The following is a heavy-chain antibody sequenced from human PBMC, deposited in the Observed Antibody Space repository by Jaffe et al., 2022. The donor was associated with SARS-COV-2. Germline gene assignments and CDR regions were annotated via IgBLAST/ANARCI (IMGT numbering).Heavy chain of an antibody. V-gene: IGHV1-18*01. CDR1: GYTFTSYG. J-gene: IGHJ4*02. Sequence: QVQLVQSGAEVKKPGASVKVSCKTSGYTFTSYGISWVRQAPGQGLEWMGWISGYNGNTNYEQKLQGRVTMTTDTSTSTAYMELRNLRSDDTAVYYCARMYYDILTGYYAFWDYWGQGTLVTVSS. CDR2: ISGYNGNT. CDR3: ARMYYDILTGYYAFWDY. D-gene: IGHD3-9*01.